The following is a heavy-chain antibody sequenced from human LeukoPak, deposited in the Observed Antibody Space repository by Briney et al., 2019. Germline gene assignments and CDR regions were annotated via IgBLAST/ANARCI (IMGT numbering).Heavy chain of an antibody. D-gene: IGHD6-13*01. CDR1: GGSFSGYY. CDR2: INHSGST. V-gene: IGHV4-34*01. Sequence: SETLSLTCAVYGGSFSGYYWSWIRQPPGKGLERIGEINHSGSTNYNPSLKSLFSTSVDTSKNQFSLKLSSVTAADTAVYYCARGGGLYSSRKFDYWGQGTLVTVSS. CDR3: ARGGGLYSSRKFDY. J-gene: IGHJ4*02.